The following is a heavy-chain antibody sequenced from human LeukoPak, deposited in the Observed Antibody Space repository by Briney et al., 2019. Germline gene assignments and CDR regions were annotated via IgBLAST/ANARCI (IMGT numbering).Heavy chain of an antibody. Sequence: GGSLRLSCAASGFTFDYYAMHWVRQAPGKGLEWVAVNSFDGSNTYYPDSVKGRFTISRDNSKNTLYLQMNSLRAEDTAVYYCAKAHTSSGYFSYFHYWGQGTLVTVSS. D-gene: IGHD3-22*01. J-gene: IGHJ4*02. V-gene: IGHV3-30*18. CDR1: GFTFDYYA. CDR2: NSFDGSNT. CDR3: AKAHTSSGYFSYFHY.